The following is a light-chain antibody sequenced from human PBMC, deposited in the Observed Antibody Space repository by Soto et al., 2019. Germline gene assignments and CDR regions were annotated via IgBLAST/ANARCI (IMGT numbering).Light chain of an antibody. V-gene: IGKV3-20*01. CDR3: QQDGSSPPT. CDR1: QTVSSSY. J-gene: IGKJ4*01. CDR2: GTT. Sequence: EIVLSQSPGTVSLSPGETATLSCRSSQTVSSSYLARYQLKPGQAPRLLISGTTRRATGGPDRFRGGGSGTAFTLTISGREPEDVAVDNCQQDGSSPPTFGAGSQVELK.